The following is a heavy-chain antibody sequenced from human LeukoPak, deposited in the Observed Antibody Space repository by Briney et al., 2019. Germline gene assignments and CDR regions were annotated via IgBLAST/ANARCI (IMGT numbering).Heavy chain of an antibody. CDR1: GGSISSYY. V-gene: IGHV4-4*07. Sequence: PSETLSLTCTVSGGSISSYYWSWVRQPAGKGLEWIGRIYTSGSTNYNPSLKSRVTMSVDTSKNQFSLKLSSVTAADTAVYYCARAGASSSWYGEDYWGQGTLVTVSS. CDR2: IYTSGST. J-gene: IGHJ4*02. CDR3: ARAGASSSWYGEDY. D-gene: IGHD6-13*01.